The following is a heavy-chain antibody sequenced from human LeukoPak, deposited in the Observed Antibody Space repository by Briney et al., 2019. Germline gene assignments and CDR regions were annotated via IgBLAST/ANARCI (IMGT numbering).Heavy chain of an antibody. CDR2: IYSGGNT. D-gene: IGHD5-18*01. CDR3: ARSGWTYNYGLDS. Sequence: PGGSLRLSCAGSGFSVSSNYMSWVRQAPQKGLEWVSVIYSGGNTAYADSVKGRFTISRDNSKNTLYLQMNSLRAEDTAVYFCARSGWTYNYGLDSWGQGTLVTVSS. V-gene: IGHV3-53*01. J-gene: IGHJ5*01. CDR1: GFSVSSNY.